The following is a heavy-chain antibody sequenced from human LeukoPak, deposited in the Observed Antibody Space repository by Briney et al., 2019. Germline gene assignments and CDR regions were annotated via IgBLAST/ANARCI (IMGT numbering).Heavy chain of an antibody. J-gene: IGHJ6*02. D-gene: IGHD2-2*01. CDR3: ARQESSCSSTSCYFTDYYGMDV. CDR2: IYYSGST. CDR1: GGSISSYY. Sequence: PSETLSLTCTVSGGSISSYYWSWIRQPPGKGLEWIGYIYYSGSTNYNPSLKSRVTISVDTSKNQFSLKLSSVTAADTAVYYCARQESSCSSTSCYFTDYYGMDVWGQGTTVTVSS. V-gene: IGHV4-59*08.